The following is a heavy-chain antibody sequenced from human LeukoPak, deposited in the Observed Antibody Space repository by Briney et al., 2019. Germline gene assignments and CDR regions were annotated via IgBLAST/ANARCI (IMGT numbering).Heavy chain of an antibody. V-gene: IGHV3-21*01. CDR2: ISSSSSYI. D-gene: IGHD3-3*01. CDR3: ARDLYDFWSGSFDY. Sequence: GGSLRLSCAASGLTFSSYSMNWVRQAPGKGLEWVSSISSSSSYIYYADSVKGRFTISRDNAKNSLYLQMNSLRAEDTAVYYCARDLYDFWSGSFDYWGQGTLVTVSS. CDR1: GLTFSSYS. J-gene: IGHJ4*02.